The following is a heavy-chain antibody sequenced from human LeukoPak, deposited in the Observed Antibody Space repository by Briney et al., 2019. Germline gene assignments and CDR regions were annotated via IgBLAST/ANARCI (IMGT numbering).Heavy chain of an antibody. D-gene: IGHD3-22*01. CDR1: GYTFTSYA. V-gene: IGHV7-4-1*02. CDR2: INTNTGNP. CDR3: ARELRSTYYYDSSGYFGINHDAFDI. Sequence: ASVKVSCKASGYTFTSYAMNWVRQAPGQGLEWMGWINTNTGNPTYAQGFTGRFVFSLDTSVSTAYLQISSLNAEDTAVYYCARELRSTYYYDSSGYFGINHDAFDIWGQGTMVTVSS. J-gene: IGHJ3*02.